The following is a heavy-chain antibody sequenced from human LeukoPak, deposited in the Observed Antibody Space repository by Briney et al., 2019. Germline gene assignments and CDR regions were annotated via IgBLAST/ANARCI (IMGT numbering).Heavy chain of an antibody. J-gene: IGHJ3*02. CDR3: AKCSATCYANAFDI. Sequence: PGGSLRLSCAASGFTFSSYAMSWVGQAPGKGLEWVSAISGSGSDTEYADSVKGRFTISRDNSKTTLYLQMSSLRVEDTAVYYCAKCSATCYANAFDIWDQGTMVTVTS. D-gene: IGHD2-2*01. V-gene: IGHV3-23*01. CDR1: GFTFSSYA. CDR2: ISGSGSDT.